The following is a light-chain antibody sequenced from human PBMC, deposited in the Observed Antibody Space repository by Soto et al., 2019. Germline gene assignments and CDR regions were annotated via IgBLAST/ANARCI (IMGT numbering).Light chain of an antibody. CDR3: CSYAGSYTHVV. V-gene: IGLV2-11*01. CDR2: DVS. CDR1: SSDVGGYNY. J-gene: IGLJ2*01. Sequence: QSALTQPRSVSGSPGQSVTISCTGTSSDVGGYNYVSWYQQHPGKAPKLMIYDVSKRPSGVPDRFSGSKSGNTASLTISGLQAEDEADYYCCSYAGSYTHVVVGGGTKLTVL.